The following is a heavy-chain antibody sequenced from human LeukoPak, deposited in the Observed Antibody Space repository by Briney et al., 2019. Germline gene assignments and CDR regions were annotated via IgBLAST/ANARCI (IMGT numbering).Heavy chain of an antibody. CDR3: ARYIAGSPLDAFDI. CDR1: GFTFSSYS. Sequence: AGGSLRLSCAASGFTFSSYSMNWVRQAPGKGLEWVSSISSSSSYIYYADSVKGRFTISRDNAKNSLYLQMNSLRAEDTAVYYCARYIAGSPLDAFDIWGQGTMVTVSS. V-gene: IGHV3-21*04. CDR2: ISSSSSYI. J-gene: IGHJ3*02. D-gene: IGHD2-15*01.